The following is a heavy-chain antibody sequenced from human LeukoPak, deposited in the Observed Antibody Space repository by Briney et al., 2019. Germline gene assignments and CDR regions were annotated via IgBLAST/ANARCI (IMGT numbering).Heavy chain of an antibody. J-gene: IGHJ4*02. CDR2: IYYSGST. CDR1: GGSISSSSYY. CDR3: ARQDYGGNSGENY. D-gene: IGHD4-23*01. Sequence: PSETLSLTXTVSGGSISSSSYYWGWIRQPPGKGLEWIGSIYYSGSTYYNPSLKSRVTISVDTSKNQFSLKLSSVTAADTAVYYCARQDYGGNSGENYWGQGTLVTVSS. V-gene: IGHV4-39*01.